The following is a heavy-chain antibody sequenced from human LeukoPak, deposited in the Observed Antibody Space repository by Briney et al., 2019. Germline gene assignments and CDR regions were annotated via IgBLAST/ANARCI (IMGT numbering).Heavy chain of an antibody. CDR1: GYILTDYY. D-gene: IGHD5-18*01. V-gene: IGHV1-2*02. CDR2: INPNSGGT. Sequence: ASVKVSCKASGYILTDYYMHWVRQAPGQGLEWMGWINPNSGGTNYAQKFQGRVTMTRDTSTSTVYMELSSLRSEDTAVYYCAREIGPRQLHLWGSAFDYWGQGTLVTVSS. CDR3: AREIGPRQLHLWGSAFDY. J-gene: IGHJ4*02.